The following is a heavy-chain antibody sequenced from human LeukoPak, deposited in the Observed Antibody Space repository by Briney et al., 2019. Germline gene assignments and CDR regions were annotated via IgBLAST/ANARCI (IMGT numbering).Heavy chain of an antibody. Sequence: GGSLRLSCAASGFTFSSYSMNWVRQASGKGLEWVSYISSSSSTIYYADSVKGRFTISRDNAKNSLYLQMNSLRAEDTAVYYCAREGVAGATGAFDIWGQGTMVTVSS. V-gene: IGHV3-48*01. D-gene: IGHD1-14*01. J-gene: IGHJ3*02. CDR3: AREGVAGATGAFDI. CDR2: ISSSSSTI. CDR1: GFTFSSYS.